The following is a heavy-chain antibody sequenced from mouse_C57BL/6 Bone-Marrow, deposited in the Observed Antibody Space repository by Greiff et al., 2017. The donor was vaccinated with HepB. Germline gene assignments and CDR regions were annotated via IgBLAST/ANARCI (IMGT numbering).Heavy chain of an antibody. J-gene: IGHJ2*01. Sequence: QVQLQQSGAELVRPGTSVKVSCKASGYAFTNYLIEWVKQRPGQGLEWIGVINPGSGGTNYNEKFKGKATLTADKSSSTAYMQLSSLTSEDSAVYFCARYSGPYYFDYWGQGTTLTVSS. CDR3: ARYSGPYYFDY. D-gene: IGHD1-3*01. V-gene: IGHV1-54*01. CDR2: INPGSGGT. CDR1: GYAFTNYL.